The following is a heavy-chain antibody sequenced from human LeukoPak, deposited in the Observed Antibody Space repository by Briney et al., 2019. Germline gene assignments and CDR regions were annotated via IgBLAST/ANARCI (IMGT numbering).Heavy chain of an antibody. Sequence: GGSLRLSCAASGFTFSSYWMSWVRQAPGKGLEWVANIKHDGSEKYYVDSVKGRFTISRDNAKDSLYLQMNSLRAEDTAVYYCAREHCGGDCQHYYMDVWGKGTTVTVSS. CDR1: GFTFSSYW. CDR3: AREHCGGDCQHYYMDV. CDR2: IKHDGSEK. D-gene: IGHD2-21*02. V-gene: IGHV3-7*01. J-gene: IGHJ6*03.